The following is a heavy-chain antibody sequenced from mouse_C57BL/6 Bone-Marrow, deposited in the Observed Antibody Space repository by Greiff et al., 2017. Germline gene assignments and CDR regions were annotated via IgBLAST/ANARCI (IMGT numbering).Heavy chain of an antibody. Sequence: EVKLVESGGDLVKPGGSLKLSCAASGFTFSSYGMSWVRQTPDKSLEWVATISSGGSYTYYPDSVKGRFTIARDNAKNTLYLQMSSLKSEDTAMYYWARPHYYGSIRYYAMDYWGQGTSVTVSS. CDR1: GFTFSSYG. CDR3: ARPHYYGSIRYYAMDY. D-gene: IGHD1-1*01. CDR2: ISSGGSYT. J-gene: IGHJ4*01. V-gene: IGHV5-6*01.